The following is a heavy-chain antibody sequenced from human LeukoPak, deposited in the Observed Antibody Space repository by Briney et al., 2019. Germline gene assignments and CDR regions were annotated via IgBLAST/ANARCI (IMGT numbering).Heavy chain of an antibody. Sequence: GGSLRLSCAASGFTFSSYSMNWVRQAPGKGLEWVSSISSSSSYIYYADSVKGRFTISRDNAKNSLYLQMNSLRAEDTAVYYCARGGRITMIGRRRGGFDYWGQGTLVTVSS. CDR2: ISSSSSYI. J-gene: IGHJ4*02. D-gene: IGHD3-22*01. CDR1: GFTFSSYS. V-gene: IGHV3-21*01. CDR3: ARGGRITMIGRRRGGFDY.